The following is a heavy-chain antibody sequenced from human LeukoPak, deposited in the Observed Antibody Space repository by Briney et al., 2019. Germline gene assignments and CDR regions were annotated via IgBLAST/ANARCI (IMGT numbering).Heavy chain of an antibody. J-gene: IGHJ5*02. CDR3: VRVYHDGSFESGNWFDP. Sequence: ASVKVSCKASGYTFTGNYMHWVRQATGQGLEWMGWINPNSGRAGCVQKFQGRVNITRDTSISTAYMELSSLRSEDTAVYYCVRVYHDGSFESGNWFDPRGQGTLVTVSS. CDR2: INPNSGRA. D-gene: IGHD3-22*01. CDR1: GYTFTGNY. V-gene: IGHV1-8*02.